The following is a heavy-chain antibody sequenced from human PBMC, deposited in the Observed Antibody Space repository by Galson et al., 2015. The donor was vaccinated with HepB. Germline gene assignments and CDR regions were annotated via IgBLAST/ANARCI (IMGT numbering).Heavy chain of an antibody. J-gene: IGHJ3*01. CDR3: AREVPTYYYNSGDYDAFDL. D-gene: IGHD3-22*01. Sequence: SLRLSCAASGFTFSDNYMGWVRQAPGKGPEWVGRTGNKANSYTTEYAASVKGRFTISRDDSKNSVFLQMNSLKTEDTAVYYCAREVPTYYYNSGDYDAFDLWGQGTMVTVSS. CDR1: GFTFSDNY. V-gene: IGHV3-72*01. CDR2: TGNKANSYTT.